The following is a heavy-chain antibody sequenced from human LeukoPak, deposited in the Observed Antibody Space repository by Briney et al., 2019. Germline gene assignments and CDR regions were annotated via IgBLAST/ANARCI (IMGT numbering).Heavy chain of an antibody. D-gene: IGHD6-13*01. CDR3: ARESGHGSNIDY. CDR2: ISSRGSTI. Sequence: GGSLRLSCAASVFTFSDYYTSWMRQAPGKGLERVSYISSRGSTIYYADSVTGRFTLYRDNAKNSLYLQMNSLRAEHTAVYYYARESGHGSNIDYWGQGTLVTVSS. V-gene: IGHV3-11*01. J-gene: IGHJ4*02. CDR1: VFTFSDYY.